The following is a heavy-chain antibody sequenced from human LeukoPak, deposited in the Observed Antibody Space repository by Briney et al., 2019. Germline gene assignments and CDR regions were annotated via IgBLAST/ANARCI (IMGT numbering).Heavy chain of an antibody. CDR2: IYSGGST. CDR3: ARVNSVAAADY. CDR1: GFTFSSYA. V-gene: IGHV3-53*01. J-gene: IGHJ4*02. D-gene: IGHD6-13*01. Sequence: TGGSLRLSCAAFGFTFSSYAMHWVRQAPGKGLEWVSVIYSGGSTYYADSVKGRFTISRDNSKNTLYLQMNSLRAEDTAVYYCARVNSVAAADYWGQGTLVTVSS.